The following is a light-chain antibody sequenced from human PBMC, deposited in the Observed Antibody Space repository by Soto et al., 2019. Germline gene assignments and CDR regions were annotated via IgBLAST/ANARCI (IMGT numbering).Light chain of an antibody. CDR2: DVS. J-gene: IGLJ2*01. V-gene: IGLV2-11*01. CDR3: CSYAGSYGVV. Sequence: QSALTQPRSVSGSPGQSVTISCIGTSSDVGGYNYVSWYQQHPGKAPKLMIYDVSKRPSGVPDRFSGSKSGNTASLTISGLQAEDEADYYCCSYAGSYGVVFGGGTKLTVL. CDR1: SSDVGGYNY.